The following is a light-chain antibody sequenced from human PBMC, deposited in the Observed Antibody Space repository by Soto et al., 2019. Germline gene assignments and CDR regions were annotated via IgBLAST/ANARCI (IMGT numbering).Light chain of an antibody. CDR2: DAS. CDR1: QGISSA. J-gene: IGKJ3*01. Sequence: AIQLTQSPSSLSASVGDRVTITCRASQGISSALAWYQQKPGKAPKLLIYDASILESGVPSGFSGSGSGTDFTRTISLLEPEDFATYYCQQFNIYPFLFGPGTKVDIK. CDR3: QQFNIYPFL. V-gene: IGKV1-13*02.